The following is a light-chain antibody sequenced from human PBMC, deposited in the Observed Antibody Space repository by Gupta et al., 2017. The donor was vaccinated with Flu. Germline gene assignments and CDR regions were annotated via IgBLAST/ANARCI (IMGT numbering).Light chain of an antibody. CDR2: GIS. CDR3: DYYYNHPTGSNGDVV. CDR1: SSNIGAGYD. J-gene: IGLJ2*01. Sequence: QSVLTQPPSVSGAPGQRVTIPCTGSSSNIGAGYDVHWYQQRPGTAPKPPTYGISNRHEGGPAGVSGSKSGTSASVATTVLQAVEEAEDDCDYYYNHPTGSNGDVVFGGGTKLTVL. V-gene: IGLV1-40*01.